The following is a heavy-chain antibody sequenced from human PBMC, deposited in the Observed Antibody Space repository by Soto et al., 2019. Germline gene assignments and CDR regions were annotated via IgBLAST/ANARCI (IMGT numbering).Heavy chain of an antibody. D-gene: IGHD6-13*01. V-gene: IGHV5-51*01. J-gene: IGHJ6*02. Sequence: GESLKISCKGSGYSFTSYWIGWVRQMPGKGLEWMGIIYPGDSDTRYSPSFQGQVTISADKSISTAYLQWSSLKASDTAMYYCARLDSSSPGGRMFAYYYYGMDVWGQGTTVTVSS. CDR1: GYSFTSYW. CDR2: IYPGDSDT. CDR3: ARLDSSSPGGRMFAYYYYGMDV.